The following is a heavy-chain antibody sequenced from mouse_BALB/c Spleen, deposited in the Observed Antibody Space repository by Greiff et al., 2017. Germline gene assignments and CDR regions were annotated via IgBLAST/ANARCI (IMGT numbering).Heavy chain of an antibody. D-gene: IGHD2-1*01. CDR2: ISYDGSN. CDR1: GYSITSGYY. CDR3: ARDQSLYGKGGFDY. V-gene: IGHV3-6*02. Sequence: EVHLVESGPGLVKPSQSLSLTCSVTGYSITSGYYWNWIRQFPGNKLEWMGYISYDGSNNYNPSLKNRISITRDTSKNQFFLKLNSVTTEDTATYYGARDQSLYGKGGFDYWGQGTTRTVSS. J-gene: IGHJ2*01.